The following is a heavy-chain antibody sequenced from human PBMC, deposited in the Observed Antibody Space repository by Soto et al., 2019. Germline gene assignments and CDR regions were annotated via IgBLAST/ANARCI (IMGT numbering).Heavy chain of an antibody. CDR1: GFTVTINY. Sequence: EVQVVESGGGLVQPGGSLRLSCAVSGFTVTINYMSWVRQAPGKGLEWVSVIYSGGTIYYADSVKGRFTISRDTSKNTLYLQMNSLRGDDTAVYYCHGYVYWGQGTLVTVSS. J-gene: IGHJ4*02. D-gene: IGHD5-12*01. CDR2: IYSGGTI. CDR3: HGYVY. V-gene: IGHV3-53*01.